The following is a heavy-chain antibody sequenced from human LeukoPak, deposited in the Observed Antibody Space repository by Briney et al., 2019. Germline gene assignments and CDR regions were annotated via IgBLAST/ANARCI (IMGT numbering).Heavy chain of an antibody. V-gene: IGHV1-2*02. CDR2: IDPNSGGT. J-gene: IGHJ1*01. Sequence: ASVKVSCKASGYTLTGYSLHWVRQAPGHRLEWMGWIDPNSGGTNYAQNYKPRVTMARDTSISTAYMELSSLRSDDTAVYSCARDGYSGINGYFQQWGQGTLVTVSS. CDR3: ARDGYSGINGYFQQ. D-gene: IGHD5-12*01. CDR1: GYTLTGYS.